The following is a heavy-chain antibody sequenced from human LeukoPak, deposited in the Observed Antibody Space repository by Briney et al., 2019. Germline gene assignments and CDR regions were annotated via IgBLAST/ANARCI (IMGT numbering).Heavy chain of an antibody. CDR3: ARGLDGDYAYDY. J-gene: IGHJ4*02. D-gene: IGHD4-17*01. V-gene: IGHV1-2*02. CDR2: INPNSGGT. CDR1: GYTFTGYY. Sequence: ASVKVSCKASGYTFTGYYMHWVRQAPGQGLERMGWINPNSGGTNYAQRFQGRVTMTRDTSISTAYMELSRLRSDDTAVYYCARGLDGDYAYDYWGQGTLVTVSS.